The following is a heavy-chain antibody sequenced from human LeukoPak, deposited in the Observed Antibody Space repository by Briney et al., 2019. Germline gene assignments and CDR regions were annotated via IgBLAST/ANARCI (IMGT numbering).Heavy chain of an antibody. V-gene: IGHV3-23*01. CDR2: ISGSGGST. CDR1: GFTFSTYW. CDR3: AKNTDDFWSGYYRIYYYYYGMDV. D-gene: IGHD3-3*01. Sequence: PGGSLRLSCAASGFTFSTYWMDWVRQAPGKGLEWVSAISGSGGSTYYADSVKGRFTISRDNSKNTLYLQMNSLRAEDTAVYYCAKNTDDFWSGYYRIYYYYYGMDVWGQGTTVTVSS. J-gene: IGHJ6*02.